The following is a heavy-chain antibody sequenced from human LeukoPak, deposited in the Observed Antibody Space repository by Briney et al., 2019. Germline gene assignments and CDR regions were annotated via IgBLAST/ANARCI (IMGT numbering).Heavy chain of an antibody. D-gene: IGHD4-17*01. V-gene: IGHV4-39*07. Sequence: PSETLSLTCTVSGGSISSSSYYWGWIRQPPGKGLEWIGSIYYSGSTYYNPSLKGRVTISVDTSKNQFSLKLSSVTAADTAVYYCARDYGDYWYFDLWGRGTLVTVSS. CDR3: ARDYGDYWYFDL. CDR2: IYYSGST. J-gene: IGHJ2*01. CDR1: GGSISSSSYY.